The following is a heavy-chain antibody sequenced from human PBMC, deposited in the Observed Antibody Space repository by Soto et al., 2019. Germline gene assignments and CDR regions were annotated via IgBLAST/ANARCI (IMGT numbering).Heavy chain of an antibody. J-gene: IGHJ6*02. D-gene: IGHD3-22*01. CDR1: GFTFGASA. CDR3: ARYDSSGYYWPYYYYGMDV. V-gene: IGHV3-21*01. CDR2: ISSSSSYI. Sequence: GGSLRLSCAASGFTFGASALQWVRQATGKGLEWVSSISSSSSYIYYADSVKGRFTISRDNAKNSLYLQMNSLRAEDTAVYYCARYDSSGYYWPYYYYGMDVWGQGTTVTVSS.